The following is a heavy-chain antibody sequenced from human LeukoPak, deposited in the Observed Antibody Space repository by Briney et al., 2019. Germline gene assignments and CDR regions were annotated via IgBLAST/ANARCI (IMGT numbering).Heavy chain of an antibody. CDR1: GGSFSGYY. Sequence: PSETLSLTCSVYGGSFSGYYWSWIRQPPGKGLEWIGEINHSGSTNYNPSLKSRVTISVDTSKNQSSLKLSSVTGADTAVYYCARGSSGSYFVAEPADYWGQGTLVTVSS. CDR2: INHSGST. V-gene: IGHV4-34*01. CDR3: ARGSSGSYFVAEPADY. D-gene: IGHD1-26*01. J-gene: IGHJ4*02.